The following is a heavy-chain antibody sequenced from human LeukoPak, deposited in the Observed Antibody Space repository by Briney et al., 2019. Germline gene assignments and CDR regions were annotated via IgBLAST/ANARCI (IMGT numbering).Heavy chain of an antibody. J-gene: IGHJ4*02. V-gene: IGHV1-46*01. CDR3: ARGAVAGTRGRFDY. D-gene: IGHD6-19*01. CDR1: GYTFTRYY. Sequence: GASVKVSCKACGYTFTRYYMHWVRQPPGQGLEWMGIINPSGGSTSYAQKFQGRVTMNRDTSTSTVYMELSSVRSEDTAVYYCARGAVAGTRGRFDYWGQGTLVTVSS. CDR2: INPSGGST.